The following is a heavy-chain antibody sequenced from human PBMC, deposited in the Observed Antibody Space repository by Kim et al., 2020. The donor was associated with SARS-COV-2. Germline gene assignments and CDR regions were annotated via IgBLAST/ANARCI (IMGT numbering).Heavy chain of an antibody. Sequence: ADSVKGRFTISRDNSKNTLYLQMNSLRAEDTAVYYCAKEGQQLASYYFDYWGQGTLVTVSS. D-gene: IGHD6-13*01. CDR3: AKEGQQLASYYFDY. J-gene: IGHJ4*02. V-gene: IGHV3-23*01.